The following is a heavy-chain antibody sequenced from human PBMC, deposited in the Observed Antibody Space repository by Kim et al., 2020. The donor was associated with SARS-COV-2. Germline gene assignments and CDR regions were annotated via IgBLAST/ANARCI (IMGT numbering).Heavy chain of an antibody. CDR2: INSDGSST. CDR1: GFTFSSYW. Sequence: GGSLRLSCAASGFTFSSYWMHWVRQAPGKGLVWVSRINSDGSSTSYADSVKGRFTISRDNAKNTLYLQMNSLRAEDTAVYYCARYTYYDILTGSLRAFDIWGQGTMVTVSS. V-gene: IGHV3-74*01. J-gene: IGHJ3*02. CDR3: ARYTYYDILTGSLRAFDI. D-gene: IGHD3-9*01.